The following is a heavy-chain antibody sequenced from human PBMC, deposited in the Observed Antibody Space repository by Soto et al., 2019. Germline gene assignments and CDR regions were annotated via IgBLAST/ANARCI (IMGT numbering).Heavy chain of an antibody. V-gene: IGHV4-39*01. CDR3: ASSSEYFDWLLQWRQHPYFDY. D-gene: IGHD3-9*01. CDR2: IYYSGST. CDR1: GGSISSSSYY. Sequence: KQSQTLSLTCTVSGGSISSSSYYWGWIRQPPGKGLEWIGSIYYSGSTYYNPSLKSRVTISVDTSKNQFSLKLSSVTAADTAVYYCASSSEYFDWLLQWRQHPYFDYWGQGTLVTVSS. J-gene: IGHJ4*02.